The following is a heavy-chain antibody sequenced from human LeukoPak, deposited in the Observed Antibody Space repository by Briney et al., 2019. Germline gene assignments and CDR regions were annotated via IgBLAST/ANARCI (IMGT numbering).Heavy chain of an antibody. CDR3: ARDLHYYGSGSYYPLLDY. CDR2: IWYDGSNK. CDR1: GFTFNDYW. J-gene: IGHJ4*02. Sequence: GGSLRLSCAASGFTFNDYWMTWVRQAPGKGLEWVAVIWYDGSNKYYADSVKGRFTISRDNSKNTLYLQMNSLRAEDTAVYYCARDLHYYGSGSYYPLLDYWGQGTLVTVSS. V-gene: IGHV3-33*08. D-gene: IGHD3-10*01.